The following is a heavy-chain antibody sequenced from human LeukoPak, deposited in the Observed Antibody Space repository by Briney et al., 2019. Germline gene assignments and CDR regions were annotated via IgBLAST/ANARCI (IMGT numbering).Heavy chain of an antibody. Sequence: GSLRLSCAASGFAFKNYVMSWVRQAPGKGLEWVSSISGSGGSTYYTDSVKGRFTISRDNSKNTLYLQMNSLRAEDTAVYYCAKDSTTSGSYYGMDVWGQGTTVTVSS. V-gene: IGHV3-23*01. CDR2: ISGSGGST. D-gene: IGHD3-3*01. CDR1: GFAFKNYV. CDR3: AKDSTTSGSYYGMDV. J-gene: IGHJ6*02.